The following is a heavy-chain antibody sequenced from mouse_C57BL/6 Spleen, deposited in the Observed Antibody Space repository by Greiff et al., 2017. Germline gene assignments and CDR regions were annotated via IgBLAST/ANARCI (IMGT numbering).Heavy chain of an antibody. V-gene: IGHV14-3*01. Sequence: EVQLVESVAELVRPGASVKLSCTASGFNIKNTYMHWVKQRPEQGLEWIGRIDPANGNTKYAPKFQGKAPITADTSSNTAYLQLSSLTSEDTAIYYYARERDYGNYYYAMDYWGQGTSVTVSS. CDR2: IDPANGNT. D-gene: IGHD2-1*01. CDR3: ARERDYGNYYYAMDY. CDR1: GFNIKNTY. J-gene: IGHJ4*01.